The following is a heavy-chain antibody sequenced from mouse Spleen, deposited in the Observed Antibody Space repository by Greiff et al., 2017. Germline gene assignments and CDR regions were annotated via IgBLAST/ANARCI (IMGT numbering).Heavy chain of an antibody. CDR3: ARDGYYYGSDWYFDV. D-gene: IGHD1-1*01. V-gene: IGHV5-4*01. J-gene: IGHJ1*03. Sequence: EVKLVESGGGLVKPGGSLKLSCAASGFTFSSYAMSWVRQTPEKRLEWVATISDGGSYTYYPDNVKGRFTISRDNAKNNLYLQMSHLKSEDTAMYYCARDGYYYGSDWYFDVWGTGTTVTVSS. CDR1: GFTFSSYA. CDR2: ISDGGSYT.